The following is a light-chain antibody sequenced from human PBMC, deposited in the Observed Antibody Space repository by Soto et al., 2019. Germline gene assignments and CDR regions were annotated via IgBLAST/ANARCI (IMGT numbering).Light chain of an antibody. CDR3: QQYNSYPYT. CDR2: DAS. J-gene: IGKJ2*01. CDR1: QSISSW. Sequence: DIQMTQSPSTLSASVGDRVTITCRASQSISSWLAWYQQRPGKGPKLLVYDASSLASGVPSRFRGTGSGTEFTLTISSLQPDDFATYYCQQYNSYPYTFGQGTKLEIK. V-gene: IGKV1-5*01.